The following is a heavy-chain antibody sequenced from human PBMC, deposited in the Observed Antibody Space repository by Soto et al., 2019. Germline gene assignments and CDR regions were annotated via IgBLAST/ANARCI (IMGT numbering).Heavy chain of an antibody. CDR1: GYTFTSYA. CDR2: INAGNGNT. CDR3: ASSRITMVPYGMDV. D-gene: IGHD3-10*01. J-gene: IGHJ6*02. V-gene: IGHV1-3*01. Sequence: QVQLVQSGAEVKKPGASVKVSCKASGYTFTSYAMHWVRQAPGQRIEWMGWINAGNGNTKYSQKFQGRVNITRETSASTAYMELSSMRSEDTAVYYCASSRITMVPYGMDVWGQGTTVTVSS.